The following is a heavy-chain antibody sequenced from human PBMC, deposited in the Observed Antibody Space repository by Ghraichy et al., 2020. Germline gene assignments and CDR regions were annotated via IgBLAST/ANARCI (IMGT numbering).Heavy chain of an antibody. CDR1: GFTFSSHW. D-gene: IGHD2-21*02. CDR3: ARVVVVATAKENWFDP. V-gene: IGHV3-7*01. Sequence: GWSLRLSCAASGFTFSSHWMTWVRQTPGKGLEWVATIEEDGSEDFYADSVRGRFTISRDNAKNSLYLQMHSLRVEDTAVYFCARVVVVATAKENWFDPWGQGTLVTVSS. CDR2: IEEDGSED. J-gene: IGHJ5*02.